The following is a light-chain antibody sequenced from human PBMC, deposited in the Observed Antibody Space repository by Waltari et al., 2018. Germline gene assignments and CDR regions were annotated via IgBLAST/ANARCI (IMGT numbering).Light chain of an antibody. J-gene: IGLJ3*02. V-gene: IGLV2-11*01. Sequence: QSALTQPRSVSGSPGQSVTISCTGTSSDVGGYNYVSWYQQHPGKAPNLMIYAVSQRPSGIPDRFSGSKSGNTASLTISGLQAEDEADYYCCSYGGSYTWVFGGGTRLTVL. CDR1: SSDVGGYNY. CDR3: CSYGGSYTWV. CDR2: AVS.